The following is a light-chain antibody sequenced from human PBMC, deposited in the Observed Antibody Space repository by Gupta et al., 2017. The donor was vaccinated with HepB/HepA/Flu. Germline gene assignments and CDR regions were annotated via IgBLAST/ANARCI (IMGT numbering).Light chain of an antibody. J-gene: IGKJ1*01. V-gene: IGKV1-16*01. CDR2: AAS. CDR1: QAIAHY. Sequence: DIQMTQSPSSLSASVGDSVTITCRASQAIAHYLVWFQQKPGKAPKSLIYAASNLQSGVPSRFSGSGSGTEFTLTISNLQPEEFATYYCQQDNNYPWTFGQGTKVEMK. CDR3: QQDNNYPWT.